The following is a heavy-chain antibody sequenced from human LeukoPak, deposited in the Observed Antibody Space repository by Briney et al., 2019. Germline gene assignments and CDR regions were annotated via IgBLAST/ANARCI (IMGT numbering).Heavy chain of an antibody. CDR3: ARGREMATIGFDS. V-gene: IGHV4-38-2*02. J-gene: IGHJ4*02. CDR1: GYSISSGYY. D-gene: IGHD5-24*01. Sequence: PSETLSLTCTVSGYSISSGYYWGWIRQPPGKGLEWIGSIYHSGSTYYNPSLKSRVAITVDTPKDQYSPKLSSVTAADTAVYYCARGREMATIGFDSCGQGTLVTVSS. CDR2: IYHSGST.